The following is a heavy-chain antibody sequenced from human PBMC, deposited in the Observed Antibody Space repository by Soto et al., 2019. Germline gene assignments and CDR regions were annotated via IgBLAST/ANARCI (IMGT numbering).Heavy chain of an antibody. V-gene: IGHV1-18*01. CDR2: ISGYNSNT. CDR3: GRERQWEPVLY. Sequence: VQLVQSGGEVKRPGTSVKVSCEASGYSFANYGITWVRQAPGQGLEWMGWISGYNSNTNYAQKFEGSVTMTKDTTKSTAYLEVRSLRFDDTAVYYCGRERQWEPVLYWGQGTPVTVSS. J-gene: IGHJ4*02. CDR1: GYSFANYG. D-gene: IGHD1-26*01.